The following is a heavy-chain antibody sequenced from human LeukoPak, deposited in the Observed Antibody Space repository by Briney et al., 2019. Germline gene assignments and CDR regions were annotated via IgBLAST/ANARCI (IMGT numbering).Heavy chain of an antibody. D-gene: IGHD2-15*01. CDR2: ISNSGDNT. V-gene: IGHV3-23*01. CDR3: AKQLGYCSDGSCYFPY. Sequence: GGSLRLSCAASGFTFSSYAMSWVRQAPGKGLDWVSAISNSGDNTYYADSVQGRFTISRDNSKSTLCLQMNSLRAEDTAVYYCAKQLGYCSDGSCYFPYWGQGTLVTVSS. J-gene: IGHJ4*02. CDR1: GFTFSSYA.